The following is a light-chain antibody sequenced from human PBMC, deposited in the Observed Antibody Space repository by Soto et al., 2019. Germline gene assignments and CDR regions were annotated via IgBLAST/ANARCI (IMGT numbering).Light chain of an antibody. V-gene: IGKV1-5*03. CDR3: QQRGT. CDR2: KAS. J-gene: IGKJ1*01. CDR1: QGLSSW. Sequence: IHMTQSPSNLSSAVGHTFTITCRASQGLSSWLAWYQQKPGKAPKLLIYKASSLESGVPSRFSGSGSGTEFTLTISSLQPDDFATYYCQQRGTFGQGTKVDIK.